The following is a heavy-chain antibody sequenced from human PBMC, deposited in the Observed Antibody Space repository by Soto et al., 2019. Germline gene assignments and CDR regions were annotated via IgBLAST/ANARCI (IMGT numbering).Heavy chain of an antibody. CDR1: GYTVTSYY. CDR2: INPSGGST. Sequence: ASVKVSCKASGYTVTSYYMHWVRQAPGRGLEWMGIINPSGGSTTYAQKFQCRLTMTRDTSPSTVYMELSSLRSEDTAMYYCARTTGYTDRNYFEYWGQGTLVTVSS. J-gene: IGHJ4*02. CDR3: ARTTGYTDRNYFEY. V-gene: IGHV1-46*01. D-gene: IGHD2-2*02.